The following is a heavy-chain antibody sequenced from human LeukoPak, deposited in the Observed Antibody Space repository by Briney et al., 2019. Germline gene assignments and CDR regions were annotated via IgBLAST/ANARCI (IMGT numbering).Heavy chain of an antibody. D-gene: IGHD6-19*01. CDR2: INPSGGST. V-gene: IGHV1-46*01. J-gene: IGHJ3*02. CDR1: GYTFTSYY. CDR3: ARDFESSGPPDAFDI. Sequence: ASVKVSCKASGYTFTSYYMHWVRQAPGQGLEWMGIINPSGGSTSYAQKFQGRVTMTRDTSTSTVYMELSSLRSEDTAVYYCARDFESSGPPDAFDIWGQGTMVTVSS.